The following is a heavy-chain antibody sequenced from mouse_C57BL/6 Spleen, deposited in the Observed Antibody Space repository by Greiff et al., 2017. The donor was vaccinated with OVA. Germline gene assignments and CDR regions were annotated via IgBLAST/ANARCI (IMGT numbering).Heavy chain of an antibody. CDR2: INPNNGGT. CDR3: AHDGYYVGAMDY. CDR1: GYTFTDYH. D-gene: IGHD2-3*01. V-gene: IGHV1-22*01. J-gene: IGHJ4*01. Sequence: EVQLQQSGPELVKPGASVKMSCKASGYTFTDYHMHWVKQSHGKSLEWIGYINPNNGGTSYNQKFKGKATLTVNKSSSTAYMELRSLTSEDSAVYYCAHDGYYVGAMDYWGQGTSVTVSS.